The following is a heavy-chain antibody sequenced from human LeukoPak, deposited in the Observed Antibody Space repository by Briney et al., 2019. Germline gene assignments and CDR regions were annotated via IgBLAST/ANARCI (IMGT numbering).Heavy chain of an antibody. V-gene: IGHV3-33*01. J-gene: IGHJ3*02. CDR3: ARVGSASFSGPGAFDI. Sequence: GGSLRLSCAASGFTFSSYGMHRVRQAPGKGLEWVAVIWYDGSNKYYADSVKGRFTISRDNSKNTLYLQMNSLRAEDTAVYYCARVGSASFSGPGAFDIWGQGTMVTVSS. D-gene: IGHD3-16*01. CDR2: IWYDGSNK. CDR1: GFTFSSYG.